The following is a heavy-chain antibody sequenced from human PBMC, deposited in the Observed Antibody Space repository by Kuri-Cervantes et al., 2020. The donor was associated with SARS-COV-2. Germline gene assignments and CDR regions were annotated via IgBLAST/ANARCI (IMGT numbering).Heavy chain of an antibody. CDR1: GFTFSSYS. CDR3: ARSRSTANLDY. Sequence: GRSLRLSCAASGFTFSSYSMNWVRQAPGKGLEWVSSISSSSSYIYYADSVKGRFTISRDNAKNSLYLQMNSLRAEDTAVYYCARSRSTANLDYWGQGTPVTVSS. CDR2: ISSSSSYI. J-gene: IGHJ4*02. V-gene: IGHV3-21*01. D-gene: IGHD2-21*02.